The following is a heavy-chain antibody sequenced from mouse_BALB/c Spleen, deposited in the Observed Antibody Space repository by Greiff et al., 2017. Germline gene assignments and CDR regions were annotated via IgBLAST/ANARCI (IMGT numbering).Heavy chain of an antibody. CDR2: IYPSDSYT. D-gene: IGHD3-2*02. Sequence: QVQLQQPGAELVRPGASVKLSCKASGYTFTSYWINWVKQRPGQGLEWIGNIYPSDSYTNYNQKFKDKATLTVDKSSSTAYMQLSSPTSEDSAVYYCTRGDSGNDAMDYWGQGTSVTVSS. J-gene: IGHJ4*01. V-gene: IGHV1-69*02. CDR3: TRGDSGNDAMDY. CDR1: GYTFTSYW.